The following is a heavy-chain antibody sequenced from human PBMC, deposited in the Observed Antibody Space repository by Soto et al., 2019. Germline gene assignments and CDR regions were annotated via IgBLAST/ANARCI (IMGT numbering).Heavy chain of an antibody. V-gene: IGHV4-31*03. J-gene: IGHJ4*02. Sequence: QVHLQESGPGLVKPSPTLSLTCTVSGGSISSGGYYWTWIRQHPGKGLEWIGYIYYSGTTYYNPSLKSRVTISVDRSKNQYSLKLSSVTAADTAVYYCARGGGLMHLFDYWGQGTLVTVSS. CDR2: IYYSGTT. CDR1: GGSISSGGYY. CDR3: ARGGGLMHLFDY. D-gene: IGHD3-16*01.